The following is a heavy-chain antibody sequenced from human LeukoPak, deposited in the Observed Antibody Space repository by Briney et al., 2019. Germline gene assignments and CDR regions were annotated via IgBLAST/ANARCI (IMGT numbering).Heavy chain of an antibody. V-gene: IGHV3-74*03. D-gene: IGHD3-10*01. CDR2: IGSDGGST. CDR3: ARDGKADYYGSGNPPRYWYFDL. CDR1: GFTFSAYW. Sequence: GGSLRLACAASGFTFSAYWMHWVRQAPGKGLVWVSRIGSDGGSTTYADSVRGRFTISRDNARNTLYLQMNSLRAEDTAVYYCARDGKADYYGSGNPPRYWYFDLWGRGTLVTVSS. J-gene: IGHJ2*01.